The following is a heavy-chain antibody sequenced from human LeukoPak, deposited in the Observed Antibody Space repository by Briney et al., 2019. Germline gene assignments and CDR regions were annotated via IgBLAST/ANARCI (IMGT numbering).Heavy chain of an antibody. CDR2: INSDGSST. CDR1: GFTFSSYW. Sequence: GGSLRLSCAASGFTFSSYWMHWVRQAPGKGLVWVSRINSDGSSTSYADSVKGRFTISRDNAKNTLYLQMNSLRAEDTAVYYCARGCSGGTCYLRWYFDLWGRGTLVTVSS. D-gene: IGHD2-15*01. V-gene: IGHV3-74*01. J-gene: IGHJ2*01. CDR3: ARGCSGGTCYLRWYFDL.